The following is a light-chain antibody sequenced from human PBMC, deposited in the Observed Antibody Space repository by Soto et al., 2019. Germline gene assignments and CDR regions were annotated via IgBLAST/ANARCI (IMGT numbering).Light chain of an antibody. CDR2: GAS. V-gene: IGKV3-20*01. CDR3: QQYVSLYT. CDR1: QSVSSSY. Sequence: EIVLTQSPGTLSLSPGERATLSCRASQSVSSSYLAWYQQKPGQAPRLLIYGASSRATGIPDRFSGSGSGTYFTLTISRLEPEDFAVYYCQQYVSLYTFGQGTKLEIK. J-gene: IGKJ2*01.